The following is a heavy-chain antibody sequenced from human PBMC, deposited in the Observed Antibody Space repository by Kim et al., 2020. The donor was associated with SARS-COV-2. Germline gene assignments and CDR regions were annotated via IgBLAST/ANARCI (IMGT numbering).Heavy chain of an antibody. CDR2: IRSKAYGGTT. D-gene: IGHD6-13*01. J-gene: IGHJ4*02. V-gene: IGHV3-49*03. CDR1: GFTFGDYA. CDR3: TRDLIAAARY. Sequence: GGSLRLSCTASGFTFGDYAMSWFRQAPGKGLEWVGFIRSKAYGGTTEYAASVKGRFTISRDDSKSIAYLQMNSLKTEDTAVYYCTRDLIAAARYWGQGTLVTVSS.